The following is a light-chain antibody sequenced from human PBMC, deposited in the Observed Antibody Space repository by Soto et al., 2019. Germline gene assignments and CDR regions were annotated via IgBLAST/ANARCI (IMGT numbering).Light chain of an antibody. CDR2: GAS. CDR3: QQYNNWPKT. V-gene: IGKV3-15*01. Sequence: EIVLTQSPATLSLSPGEGATLSCRTSQTVSNFLAWYQQKPGQARRLLIYGASTRASGIHGRFSGSCYGTEFTLTISSLQSEDFAVYYCQQYNNWPKTFGQGTKVDIK. CDR1: QTVSNF. J-gene: IGKJ1*01.